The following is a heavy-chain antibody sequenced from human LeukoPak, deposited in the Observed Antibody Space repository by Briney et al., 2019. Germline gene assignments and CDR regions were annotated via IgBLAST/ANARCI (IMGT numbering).Heavy chain of an antibody. D-gene: IGHD6-6*01. CDR3: AVGDSSSSTTFDY. Sequence: GGSLRLSCAASGFTFSSYAMHWVRQAPGKGLEWVAVISYDGSNKYYADSMKGRFTISRDNSKNTLYLQMNSLRAEDTAVYYCAVGDSSSSTTFDYWGQGTLVTVSS. CDR2: ISYDGSNK. J-gene: IGHJ4*02. CDR1: GFTFSSYA. V-gene: IGHV3-30-3*01.